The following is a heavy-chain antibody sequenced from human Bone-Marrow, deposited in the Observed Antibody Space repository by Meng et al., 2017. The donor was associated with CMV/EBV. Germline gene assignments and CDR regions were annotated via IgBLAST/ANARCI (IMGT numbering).Heavy chain of an antibody. CDR3: ASRDPGDY. CDR2: ISYDGSNK. V-gene: IGHV3-30-3*01. D-gene: IGHD5-24*01. J-gene: IGHJ4*02. Sequence: QVLMVVSGGGVGQPGRALCLSCAASGFTFSSYAMHWVRQAPGKGLEWVAVISYDGSNKYYADSVKGRFTISRDNSKNTLYLQMNSLRAEDTAVYYCASRDPGDYWGQGTLVTVSS. CDR1: GFTFSSYA.